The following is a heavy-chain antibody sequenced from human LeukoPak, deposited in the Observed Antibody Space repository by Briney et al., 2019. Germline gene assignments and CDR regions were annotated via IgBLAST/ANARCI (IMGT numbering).Heavy chain of an antibody. V-gene: IGHV3-21*01. CDR3: AKNYYDSSGLFDY. J-gene: IGHJ4*02. D-gene: IGHD3-22*01. CDR1: GFTVSSNY. CDR2: ISSSSSYI. Sequence: PGGSLRLSCAASGFTVSSNYMSWVRQAPGKGLEWVSSISSSSSYIYYADSVKGRFTISRDNAKNSLHLQMNSLRAEDTAVYYCAKNYYDSSGLFDYWGQGTLVTVSS.